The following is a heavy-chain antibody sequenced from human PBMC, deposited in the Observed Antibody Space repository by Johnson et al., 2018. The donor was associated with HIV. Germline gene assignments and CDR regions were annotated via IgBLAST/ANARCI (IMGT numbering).Heavy chain of an antibody. CDR3: ARGIQPDAFDI. CDR2: ISYDGNNK. J-gene: IGHJ3*02. CDR1: GFTFSNYA. V-gene: IGHV3-30-3*01. D-gene: IGHD2-2*01. Sequence: QVQLVESGGGVVQPGRSLRLSCAASGFTFSNYAMHWVRQAPGKGLEWVAVISYDGNNKYYADSVKGRFTISRDNSKNTLYLQLNSLRAEDTAVYYCARGIQPDAFDIWGQGTMVTVSS.